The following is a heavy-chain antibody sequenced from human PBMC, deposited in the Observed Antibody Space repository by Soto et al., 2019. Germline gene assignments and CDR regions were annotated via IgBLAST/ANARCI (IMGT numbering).Heavy chain of an antibody. CDR2: INAGNGNT. CDR3: ARGVGGYYYGSGRYVAETYFVY. CDR1: GYTFTSYA. J-gene: IGHJ4*02. V-gene: IGHV1-3*01. Sequence: QVQLVQSGAEVKKPGASVKVSCKASGYTFTSYAMHWVRQAPGQRLEWMGWINAGNGNTKYSQKFQGRVTITRDTSASTAYMELSSLRSEDTAVYYCARGVGGYYYGSGRYVAETYFVYWGQGTLVTVSS. D-gene: IGHD3-10*01.